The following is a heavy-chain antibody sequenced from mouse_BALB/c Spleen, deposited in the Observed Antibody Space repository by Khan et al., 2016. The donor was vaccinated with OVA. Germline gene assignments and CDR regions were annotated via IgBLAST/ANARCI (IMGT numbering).Heavy chain of an antibody. Sequence: QIQLVQAGPELKKPGETVKISCKASDYTFTDYSMHWVKQAPGKALKWMGWINTETGEPTYADDFKGRFALYLETSASIAYLQIYNLKNEDTATYFCARSSDGIGDCWGQGTALTVSS. CDR1: DYTFTDYS. J-gene: IGHJ2*01. V-gene: IGHV9-2-1*01. CDR2: INTETGEP. CDR3: ARSSDGIGDC. D-gene: IGHD2-1*01.